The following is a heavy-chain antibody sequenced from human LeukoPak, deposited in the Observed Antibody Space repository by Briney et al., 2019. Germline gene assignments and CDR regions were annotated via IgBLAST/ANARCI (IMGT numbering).Heavy chain of an antibody. D-gene: IGHD3-22*01. CDR1: GGSISSSSYY. Sequence: SETLSLTCTVSGGSISSSSYYWGWIRQPPWKGLEWIGSIYYSGSTYYNPSLKSRVTISVDTSKNQFPLKLSSVTAADTAVYYCVSELSGYYHVKPKYYFDYWGQGTLVTVSS. CDR3: VSELSGYYHVKPKYYFDY. V-gene: IGHV4-39*06. J-gene: IGHJ4*02. CDR2: IYYSGST.